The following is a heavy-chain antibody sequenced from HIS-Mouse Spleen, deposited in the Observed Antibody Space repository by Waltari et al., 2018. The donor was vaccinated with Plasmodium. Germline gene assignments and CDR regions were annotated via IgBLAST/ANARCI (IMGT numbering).Heavy chain of an antibody. CDR3: ARSLGDDY. CDR1: DYTFTSYG. D-gene: IGHD3-16*01. Sequence: QVQLAQSGAEVKKPGASVKVSCKASDYTFTSYGISWVRQVPGQGLEGMGWNSAYNGNTNYAQKLQARAPMTTDTSTSTAYMELRSLRSDDTAVYYCARSLGDDYLGQRTLVTVSS. CDR2: NSAYNGNT. J-gene: IGHJ4*02. V-gene: IGHV1-18*04.